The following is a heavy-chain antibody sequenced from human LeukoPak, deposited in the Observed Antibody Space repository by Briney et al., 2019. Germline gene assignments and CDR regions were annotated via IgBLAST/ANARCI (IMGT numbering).Heavy chain of an antibody. Sequence: PSETLSLTCAVSGGSISSGYYWGWIRQPPGKGLEWIGSIYHSGSTYYNPSLKSRVTISVDTSKNQFSLKLSSVTAADTAVYYCARALYSYGSAPSDYWGQGTLVTVSS. J-gene: IGHJ4*02. D-gene: IGHD5-18*01. CDR2: IYHSGST. V-gene: IGHV4-38-2*01. CDR3: ARALYSYGSAPSDY. CDR1: GGSISSGYY.